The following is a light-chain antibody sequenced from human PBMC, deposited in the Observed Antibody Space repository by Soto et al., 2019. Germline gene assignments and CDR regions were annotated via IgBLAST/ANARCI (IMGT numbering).Light chain of an antibody. CDR1: QSISSW. CDR3: KQYNSSPT. J-gene: IGKJ1*01. CDR2: KAS. V-gene: IGKV1-5*03. Sequence: DIQMTQSPSTLSASVGARVTITCRASQSISSWLAWYQQKPGKAPKLLIYKASSLESGVPSRFSGSGSGTEFTLTISSLQPDDFATYYCKQYNSSPTFGQGTKVEIK.